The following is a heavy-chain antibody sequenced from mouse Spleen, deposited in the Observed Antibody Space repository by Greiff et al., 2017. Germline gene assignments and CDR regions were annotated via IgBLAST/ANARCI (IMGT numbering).Heavy chain of an antibody. CDR1: GFAFSRYW. CDR3: AGVTGTWGIRYFDV. CDR2: INPDSSTI. J-gene: IGHJ1*01. D-gene: IGHD4-1*01. Sequence: DVKLQESGGGLVQPGGSLKLSCAASGFAFSRYWMSLVRRAPGKGLEWIGEINPDSSTINYAPSLKDKFIISRDNAKNTLYLQMSKVRSEETALYYCAGVTGTWGIRYFDVWGAGTTVTVSS. V-gene: IGHV4-1*01.